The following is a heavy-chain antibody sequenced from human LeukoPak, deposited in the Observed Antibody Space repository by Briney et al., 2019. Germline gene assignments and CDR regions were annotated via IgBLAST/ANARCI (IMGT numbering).Heavy chain of an antibody. D-gene: IGHD2-2*01. J-gene: IGHJ3*02. CDR2: IYYSGST. CDR3: ARGKKRTQDI. CDR1: GGSISSYY. V-gene: IGHV4-59*12. Sequence: SETLSLTCTVSGGSISSYYWSWIRQPPGKGLEWIGSIYYSGSTYYNPSLKSRVTISVDTSKNQFSLKLSSVIAADTAVYYCARGKKRTQDIWGQGTMVTVSS.